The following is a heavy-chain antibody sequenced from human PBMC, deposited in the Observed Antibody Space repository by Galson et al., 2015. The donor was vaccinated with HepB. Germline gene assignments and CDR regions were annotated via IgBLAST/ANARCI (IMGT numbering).Heavy chain of an antibody. J-gene: IGHJ4*02. V-gene: IGHV3-64D*06. CDR2: ITRGGGST. CDR1: GFTFTNYS. Sequence: SLRLSCATSGFTFTNYSMHWVRQAPGKGLQYVSAITRGGGSTYYADSVKGRFTTSRDSSKNTVYLQMSSLRAEDTAVYYCAKGAGLGPFPNCFDYWGQGTLVTVSS. CDR3: AKGAGLGPFPNCFDY.